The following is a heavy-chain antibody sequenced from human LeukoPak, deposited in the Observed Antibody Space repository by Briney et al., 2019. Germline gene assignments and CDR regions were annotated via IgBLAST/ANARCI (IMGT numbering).Heavy chain of an antibody. Sequence: ASVKVSCKTSGYPFINYDINWVRQASGQGLAWVGWMRPNSGKTGYAQKFQGRITMTRNISISTADMELSSLRFDDTAVYFCARERGGQAGSYFPSWGQGALVTVSS. J-gene: IGHJ4*02. V-gene: IGHV1-8*01. CDR1: GYPFINYD. D-gene: IGHD1-26*01. CDR3: ARERGGQAGSYFPS. CDR2: MRPNSGKT.